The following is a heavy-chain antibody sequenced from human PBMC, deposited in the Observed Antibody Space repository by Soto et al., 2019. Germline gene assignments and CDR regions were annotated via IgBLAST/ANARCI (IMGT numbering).Heavy chain of an antibody. D-gene: IGHD3-10*01. CDR2: IYYSGET. V-gene: IGHV4-59*01. J-gene: IGHJ6*02. Sequence: QVQLQESGPGLVKPSETLSLTCTVSGDSISRYYWSWIRLSPGKGLEWIGYIYYSGETNYNPSVKRPVTISVDRTKNEFSLKLSSVTAADTALYYCARDQGGEFLKGSGMDVWGQGTTVTVSS. CDR1: GDSISRYY. CDR3: ARDQGGEFLKGSGMDV.